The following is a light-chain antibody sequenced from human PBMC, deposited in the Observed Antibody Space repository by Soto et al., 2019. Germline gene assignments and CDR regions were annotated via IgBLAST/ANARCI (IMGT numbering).Light chain of an antibody. CDR3: SSYTSSSTDV. CDR2: DVS. CDR1: SSDVGFSNY. V-gene: IGLV2-14*01. Sequence: QSALTQPASVSGSPGQSITISCTGTSSDVGFSNYVFWYQQHPGKAPKLIIPDVSNRPSGVSNRFSGSKSGNTASLTISGLQAEDEADYYCSSYTSSSTDVFGTGTKVTV. J-gene: IGLJ1*01.